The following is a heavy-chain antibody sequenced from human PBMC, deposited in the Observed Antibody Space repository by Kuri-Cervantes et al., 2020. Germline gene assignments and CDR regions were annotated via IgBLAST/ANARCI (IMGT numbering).Heavy chain of an antibody. D-gene: IGHD6-19*01. Sequence: ASVKVSCKASGYTFTSYDINWVRQATGQGLEWMGWMNPNSGNTGYAQKFQGRVTMTRNTSIGTAYMELSSLRSEDTAVYYCARDSSGWENYYYYGMDVWGQGTTVTVSS. CDR2: MNPNSGNT. J-gene: IGHJ6*02. V-gene: IGHV1-8*01. CDR1: GYTFTSYD. CDR3: ARDSSGWENYYYYGMDV.